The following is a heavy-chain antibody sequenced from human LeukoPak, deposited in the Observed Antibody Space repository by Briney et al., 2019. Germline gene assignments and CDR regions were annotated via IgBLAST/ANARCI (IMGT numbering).Heavy chain of an antibody. Sequence: SVKVSCKASGGTFSSYAISWVRQAPGQGLEWMGGIIPIFGTANYAQKFQGRVTITADESTSTAYMELSSLRSEDTAVYYCARIGESVVVPAAIWGNWFDPWGQGTLVTVSS. CDR3: ARIGESVVVPAAIWGNWFDP. J-gene: IGHJ5*02. D-gene: IGHD2-2*02. V-gene: IGHV1-69*13. CDR1: GGTFSSYA. CDR2: IIPIFGTA.